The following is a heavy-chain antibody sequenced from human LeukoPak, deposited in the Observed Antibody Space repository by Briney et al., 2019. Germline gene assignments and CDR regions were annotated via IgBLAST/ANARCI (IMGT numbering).Heavy chain of an antibody. CDR2: IYHSGST. D-gene: IGHD6-19*01. V-gene: IGHV4-59*08. CDR1: GGSISSYY. J-gene: IGHJ6*02. Sequence: SETLSLTCTASGGSISSYYWSWIRQPPGKGLEWIGYIYHSGSTNYNPSLKSRVTISVDTSKNQFSLKLSSVTAADTAVYYCARHGSGWYGYYYYGMDVWGQGTTVTVSS. CDR3: ARHGSGWYGYYYYGMDV.